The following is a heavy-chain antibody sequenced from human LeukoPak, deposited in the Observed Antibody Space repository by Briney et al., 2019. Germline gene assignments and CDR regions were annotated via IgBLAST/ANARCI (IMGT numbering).Heavy chain of an antibody. J-gene: IGHJ4*02. CDR1: GLTLNNAW. V-gene: IGHV3-15*05. Sequence: GGSLRLSCAASGLTLNNAWMTWVRQAPGKGLEWVGRIKSKTDGGTTDYATPVRDRLTVLRDDSKNTLYLQMNSLKTDDTAMYYCSSTREWELFFDDWGQGTLVTVSS. CDR2: IKSKTDGGTT. D-gene: IGHD1-26*01. CDR3: SSTREWELFFDD.